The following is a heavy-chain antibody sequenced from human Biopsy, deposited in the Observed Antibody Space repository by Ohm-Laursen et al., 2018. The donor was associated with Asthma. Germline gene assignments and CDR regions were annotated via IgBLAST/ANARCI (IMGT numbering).Heavy chain of an antibody. J-gene: IGHJ5*02. CDR3: ARTTYGHDGFDP. D-gene: IGHD4-17*01. Sequence: SQTLSLTCTVSGDSITSGGCCWIWIRQHPVKGLEWIGHIYYSGSTYYNPSLKSRVSISLDTSKNQFSLSLTSVTAADTAVYYCARTTYGHDGFDPWGQGTLVTVSS. CDR1: GDSITSGGCC. V-gene: IGHV4-31*03. CDR2: IYYSGST.